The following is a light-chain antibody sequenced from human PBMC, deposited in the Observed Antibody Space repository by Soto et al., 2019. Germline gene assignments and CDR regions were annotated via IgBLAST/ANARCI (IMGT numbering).Light chain of an antibody. J-gene: IGLJ2*01. Sequence: QSSLTQPRSVSESPGRSVTISCTGTISDVGGYDFVSWYQQHPGKAPKLMISDVSKRPSGVPDRFSGSKSGNTASLTISGLQAEDEADYYCCSYAGDLALFGGGTKVTVL. V-gene: IGLV2-11*01. CDR3: CSYAGDLAL. CDR2: DVS. CDR1: ISDVGGYDF.